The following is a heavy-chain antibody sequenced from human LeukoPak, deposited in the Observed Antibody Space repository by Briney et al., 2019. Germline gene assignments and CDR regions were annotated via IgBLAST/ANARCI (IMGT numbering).Heavy chain of an antibody. CDR1: GFTFSSYN. CDR3: ARDPYSGSYGNYYYYYMDV. D-gene: IGHD1-26*01. J-gene: IGHJ6*03. CDR2: ISSSSSYI. V-gene: IGHV3-21*01. Sequence: GGSLRLSCVASGFTFSSYNMNWVRQAPGKGLEWVSSISSSSSYIYYADSMKGRFTISRDNAKNSLYLQMNSLRAEDTAVYYYARDPYSGSYGNYYYYYMDVWGKGTTVTISS.